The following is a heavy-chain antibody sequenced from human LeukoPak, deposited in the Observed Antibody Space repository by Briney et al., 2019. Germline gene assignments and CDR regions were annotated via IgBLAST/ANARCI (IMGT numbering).Heavy chain of an antibody. Sequence: SETLSLTCTVSGGSMSSYYWSWIRQPPGKGLEWIAFIYYSGSTTYNPSLESRVSISVDTSKNQFSLKLRSVTAADTAVYYCARKSIAADAFDIWGQGTMVTVSS. CDR1: GGSMSSYY. CDR3: ARKSIAADAFDI. V-gene: IGHV4-59*01. CDR2: IYYSGST. D-gene: IGHD6-6*01. J-gene: IGHJ3*02.